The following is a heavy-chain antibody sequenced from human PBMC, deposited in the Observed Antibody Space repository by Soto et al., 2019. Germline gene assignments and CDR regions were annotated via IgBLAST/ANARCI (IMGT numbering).Heavy chain of an antibody. V-gene: IGHV3-72*01. CDR2: TRNKANSYTT. CDR1: GFTFSSYA. J-gene: IGHJ4*02. D-gene: IGHD5-12*01. Sequence: GGSLRLSCAPSGFTFSSYAMSWVRQAPGKGLEWVGRTRNKANSYTTEYAASVKGSFTISRDDSKNSLYLQMNSLKTEDTAVYYCAREVGGYDLVDYFDYWGQGTLVTVSS. CDR3: AREVGGYDLVDYFDY.